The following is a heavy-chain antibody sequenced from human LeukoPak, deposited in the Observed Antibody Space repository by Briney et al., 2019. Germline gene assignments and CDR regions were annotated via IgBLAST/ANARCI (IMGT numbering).Heavy chain of an antibody. CDR3: ARARIGGIVVVPAARDAFDI. CDR1: GGSISSSSYY. J-gene: IGHJ3*02. Sequence: PSETLSLTCTVSGGSISSSSYYWSWIRQPPGKGLEWIGEINHSGSTNYNPSLKSRVTISVDTSKNQFSLKLSSVTAADTAVYYCARARIGGIVVVPAARDAFDIWGQGTMVTVSS. V-gene: IGHV4-39*07. D-gene: IGHD2-2*01. CDR2: INHSGST.